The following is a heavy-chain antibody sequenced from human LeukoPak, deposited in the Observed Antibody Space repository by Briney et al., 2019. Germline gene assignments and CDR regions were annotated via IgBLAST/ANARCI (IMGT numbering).Heavy chain of an antibody. D-gene: IGHD3-10*01. J-gene: IGHJ6*02. Sequence: SETLSLTCTVSGGSISSYYWSWIRQPPGKGLEWIGYIYYSGSTNCNPSLKSRVTMSVDTSKNQFSLRLSSVTAADTAVYYCASGSQVNYYYYYGMDVWGQGTTVTVSS. CDR2: IYYSGST. CDR1: GGSISSYY. CDR3: ASGSQVNYYYYYGMDV. V-gene: IGHV4-59*12.